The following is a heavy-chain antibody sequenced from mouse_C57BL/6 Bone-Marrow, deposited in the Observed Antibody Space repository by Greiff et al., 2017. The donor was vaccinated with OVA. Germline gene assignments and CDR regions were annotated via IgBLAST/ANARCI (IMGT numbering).Heavy chain of an antibody. CDR2: INPSNGGT. V-gene: IGHV1-53*01. CDR3: ARFYYGSSPYYAMDY. CDR1: GYTFTSYW. D-gene: IGHD1-1*01. J-gene: IGHJ4*01. Sequence: QVQLQQPGTELVKPGASVKLSCKASGYTFTSYWMHWVKQRPGQGLEWIGNINPSNGGTNYNEKFKSKATLTVDNSSSTAYMQLSSLTSEDSAVYDCARFYYGSSPYYAMDYWGQGTSVTVSA.